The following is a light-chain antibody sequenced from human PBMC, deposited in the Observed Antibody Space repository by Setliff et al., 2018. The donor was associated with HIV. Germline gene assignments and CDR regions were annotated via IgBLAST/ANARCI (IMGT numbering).Light chain of an antibody. CDR1: NIGSKS. CDR3: QVWDNNSDHYV. Sequence: YELTQPPSVSVAPGKTATITCGGNNIGSKSVHWYQRKPGQAPLMVVYDASDRPSGIPDRFSGSKSGNTATLTISRVDAGDEADYYCQVWDNNSDHYVFGTGTKV. V-gene: IGLV3-21*03. J-gene: IGLJ1*01. CDR2: DAS.